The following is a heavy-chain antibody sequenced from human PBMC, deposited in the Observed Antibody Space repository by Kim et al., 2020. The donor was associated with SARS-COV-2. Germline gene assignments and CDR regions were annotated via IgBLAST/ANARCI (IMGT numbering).Heavy chain of an antibody. V-gene: IGHV4-4*07. Sequence: SLKRRVTMSVDTSKNQFSLKLSSVTAADTAVYYCAREGILGCSGGSCYPTWGQGTLVTVSS. J-gene: IGHJ4*02. D-gene: IGHD2-15*01. CDR3: AREGILGCSGGSCYPT.